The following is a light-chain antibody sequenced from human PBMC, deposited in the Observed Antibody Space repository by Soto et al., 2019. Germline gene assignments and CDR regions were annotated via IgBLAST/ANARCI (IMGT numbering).Light chain of an antibody. CDR1: TSDVGAYNY. V-gene: IGLV2-14*01. J-gene: IGLJ1*01. CDR3: SSYASSSIPDV. CDR2: DVS. Sequence: QSVLTQPVSVSGSPGQSITISCTGTTSDVGAYNYVSWYQQHPDKAPKLMIYDVSNRPSGVSNRFSGSKSGNTASLTISGLQAEDEADYYCSSYASSSIPDVFGTGTKVTVL.